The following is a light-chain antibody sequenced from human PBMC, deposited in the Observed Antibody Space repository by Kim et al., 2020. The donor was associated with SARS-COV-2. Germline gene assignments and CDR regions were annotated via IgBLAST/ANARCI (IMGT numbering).Light chain of an antibody. CDR1: QGISSY. J-gene: IGKJ1*01. Sequence: ASTGDRVTISCRISQGISSYLAWYQQKPGKAPELLIYAASTLQSGVPSRFSGSGSGTDFTLTISCLQSEDFATYYCQQYYSFPWTFGQGTKVDIK. CDR2: AAS. V-gene: IGKV1D-8*01. CDR3: QQYYSFPWT.